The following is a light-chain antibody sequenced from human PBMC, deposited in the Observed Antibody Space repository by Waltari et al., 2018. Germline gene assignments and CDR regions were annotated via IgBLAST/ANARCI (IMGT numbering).Light chain of an antibody. CDR1: QGISNY. J-gene: IGKJ3*01. CDR2: DAS. Sequence: AIQITQSPSPLSASTGEKVTITCRASQGISNYLAWYQQKPGKAPTHLIYDASTLQRGVPSRFSGSGSGTDFTLTISCLQSEDFATFYCQQYYGYPLTFGPGTKVDVK. V-gene: IGKV1-8*01. CDR3: QQYYGYPLT.